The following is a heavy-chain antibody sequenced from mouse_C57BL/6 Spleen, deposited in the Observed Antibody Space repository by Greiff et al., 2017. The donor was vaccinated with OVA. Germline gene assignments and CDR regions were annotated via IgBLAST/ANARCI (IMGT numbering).Heavy chain of an antibody. V-gene: IGHV1-69*01. Sequence: QVQLQQPGAELVMPGASVKLSCKASGYTFTSYWMHWVKQRPGQGLEWIGEIDPSDSYTNYNQKFKGKSTLTVDKSSSTAYMQLSSLTSEDSAVYYCARWGLSGPFSYFDYWGQGTTLTVSS. D-gene: IGHD6-2*01. CDR3: ARWGLSGPFSYFDY. CDR1: GYTFTSYW. CDR2: IDPSDSYT. J-gene: IGHJ2*01.